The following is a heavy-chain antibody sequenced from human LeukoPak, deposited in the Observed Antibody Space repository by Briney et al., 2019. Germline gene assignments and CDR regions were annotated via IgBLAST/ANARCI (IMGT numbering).Heavy chain of an antibody. J-gene: IGHJ4*02. CDR3: AREVNSGYDLERYFDY. D-gene: IGHD5-12*01. V-gene: IGHV1-2*02. Sequence: GASVKVSCKASGYTFTGYYMHWVRQAPGQGLEWMGLINPNSGGTNYAQKFQGRVTMTRDTSISTAYRELSRLRPDDTAVYYCAREVNSGYDLERYFDYWVQGTLVTVSS. CDR1: GYTFTGYY. CDR2: INPNSGGT.